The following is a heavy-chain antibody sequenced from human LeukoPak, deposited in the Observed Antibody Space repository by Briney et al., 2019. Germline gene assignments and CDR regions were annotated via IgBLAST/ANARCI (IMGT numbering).Heavy chain of an antibody. CDR1: GFTFSSYW. D-gene: IGHD2-15*01. CDR3: ARGLGYCSGGSCSDY. Sequence: GGSLRLSCAASGFTFSSYWMHWVRQAPGKGLVWVSCLNTDGSTTTYADSVKGRFTVSRDNAKNTLYLQMNSLRAEDTAVYYCARGLGYCSGGSCSDYWGQGTLVTVSS. CDR2: LNTDGSTT. V-gene: IGHV3-74*01. J-gene: IGHJ4*02.